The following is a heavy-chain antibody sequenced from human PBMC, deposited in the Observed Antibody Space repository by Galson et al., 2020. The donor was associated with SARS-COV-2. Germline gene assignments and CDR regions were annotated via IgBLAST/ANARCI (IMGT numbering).Heavy chain of an antibody. D-gene: IGHD3-10*01. CDR2: MNPNSGNT. J-gene: IGHJ3*02. Sequence: ASVKVSCKASGYTFTSYDINWVRQATGQGLEWMGWMNPNSGNTGYAQKFQGRVTMTRNTSISTAYMELSSLRSEDTAVYYCARGRFGPGDDAFDIWGQGTMVTVSS. CDR3: ARGRFGPGDDAFDI. CDR1: GYTFTSYD. V-gene: IGHV1-8*01.